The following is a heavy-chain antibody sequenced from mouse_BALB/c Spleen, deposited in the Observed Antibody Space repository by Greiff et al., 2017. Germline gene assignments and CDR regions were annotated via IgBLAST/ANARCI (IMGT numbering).Heavy chain of an antibody. CDR2: IYPGDGDT. D-gene: IGHD4-1*01. Sequence: QVQLQQSGAELARPGASVKLSCKASGYTFTSYWMQWVKQRPGQGLEWIGAIYPGDGDTRYTQKFKGKATLTADKSSSTAYMQLSSLASEDSAVYYCATGTDYWGQGTTLTVSS. V-gene: IGHV1-87*01. J-gene: IGHJ2*01. CDR1: GYTFTSYW. CDR3: ATGTDY.